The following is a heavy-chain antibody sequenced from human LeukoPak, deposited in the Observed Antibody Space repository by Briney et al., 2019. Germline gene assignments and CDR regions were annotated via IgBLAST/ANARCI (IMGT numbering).Heavy chain of an antibody. V-gene: IGHV4-34*01. J-gene: IGHJ4*02. D-gene: IGHD3-22*01. CDR2: INHSGST. Sequence: SETLSLTCAVYGGSFSGYYWSWIRQPPGKGLEWIGEINHSGSTNYNPSLKSRVTISVDTSKNQFSLKLSSVTAADTAVYYCARGNTMIVVADLWPSHYFDYWGQGTLVTVSS. CDR3: ARGNTMIVVADLWPSHYFDY. CDR1: GGSFSGYY.